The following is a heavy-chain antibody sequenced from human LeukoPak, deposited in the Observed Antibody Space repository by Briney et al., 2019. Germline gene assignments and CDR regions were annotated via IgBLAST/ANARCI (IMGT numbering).Heavy chain of an antibody. CDR2: ISSDGSNI. J-gene: IGHJ3*02. D-gene: IGHD3-22*01. CDR3: ARSFKDSSGCDYVDSFDI. Sequence: GESLKISCAASEFTFSRYWMHWVRQAPGKGLVWVSRISSDGSNIGYADSVKGRFTISRDNAKNTLYLQMNSLRAEDTAVYSCARSFKDSSGCDYVDSFDIWGQGTMVTVSS. CDR1: EFTFSRYW. V-gene: IGHV3-74*01.